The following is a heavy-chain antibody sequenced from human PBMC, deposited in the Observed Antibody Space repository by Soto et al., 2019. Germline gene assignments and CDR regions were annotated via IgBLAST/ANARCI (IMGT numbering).Heavy chain of an antibody. Sequence: QVQLVQSGAEVKKPGASVKVSCKTSGYTFTSYDINWVRQATGQGLEWMGWMNPNTGNTGYAQNLQGRVTLTRDTSISTAYMELSSLRSQDTAVYYCVTTAFVSSGWGQGTLVTVSS. CDR2: MNPNTGNT. D-gene: IGHD3-22*01. CDR1: GYTFTSYD. V-gene: IGHV1-8*01. CDR3: VTTAFVSSG. J-gene: IGHJ4*02.